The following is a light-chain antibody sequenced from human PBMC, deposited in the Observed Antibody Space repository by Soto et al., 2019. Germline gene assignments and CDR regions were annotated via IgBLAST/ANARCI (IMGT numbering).Light chain of an antibody. CDR3: QQYHTVPYT. J-gene: IGKJ2*01. CDR1: QNIDTC. V-gene: IGKV1-5*01. Sequence: DIQMTQSPSTLSTSVGDRVTITCRASQNIDTCLAWYHQKPGKAPRLLIYDALSLESGVPSRFSGTGSGTEFPLTISSVQPDDLAPYVCQQYHTVPYTFGQGTKLEIK. CDR2: DAL.